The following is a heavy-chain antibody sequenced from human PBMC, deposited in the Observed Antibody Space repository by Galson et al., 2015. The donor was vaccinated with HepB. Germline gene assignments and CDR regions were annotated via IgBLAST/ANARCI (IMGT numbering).Heavy chain of an antibody. CDR1: GFTFSSYA. CDR2: ISGSGGST. Sequence: SLRLSCAASGFTFSSYAMSWVRQAPGKGLEWVSAISGSGGSTYYADSVKGRFTISRDNSKNTLYLQMNSLRAEDTAVYYCAKEMSSSPYYYYYGMDVWGQGTTVTVSS. CDR3: AKEMSSSPYYYYYGMDV. J-gene: IGHJ6*02. D-gene: IGHD6-13*01. V-gene: IGHV3-23*01.